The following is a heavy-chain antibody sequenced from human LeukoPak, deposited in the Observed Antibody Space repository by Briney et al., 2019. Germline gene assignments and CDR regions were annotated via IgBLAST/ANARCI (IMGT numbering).Heavy chain of an antibody. V-gene: IGHV3-49*03. Sequence: GGSLRLSCTASGFTFGDYAMSWFRQAPGKGLEWVGFIRSKAYGGTTEYAASVKGRFTISRDDSKSIAYLQTNSLKTEDTAVYYCTRLYYYDSSGYSDGMDVWGQGTTVTVSS. CDR2: IRSKAYGGTT. CDR1: GFTFGDYA. D-gene: IGHD3-22*01. CDR3: TRLYYYDSSGYSDGMDV. J-gene: IGHJ6*02.